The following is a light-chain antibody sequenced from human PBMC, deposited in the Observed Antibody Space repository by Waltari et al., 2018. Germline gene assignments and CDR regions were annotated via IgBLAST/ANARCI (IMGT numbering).Light chain of an antibody. CDR1: SGHSSNV. Sequence: QLVLTQSPSASASLGASVKLTCTLSSGHSSNVIAWLQQQPEKGPRYLMKVNSDGSHRKGEKIPGRFSGSSSGTEHYLTISSLQSEDEADYYCQPGGHGTWVFGGGTKLTVL. CDR2: VNSDGSH. CDR3: QPGGHGTWV. J-gene: IGLJ3*02. V-gene: IGLV4-69*01.